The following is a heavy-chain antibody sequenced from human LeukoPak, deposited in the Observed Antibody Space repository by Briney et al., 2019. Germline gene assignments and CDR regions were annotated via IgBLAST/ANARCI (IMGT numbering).Heavy chain of an antibody. Sequence: GGSLRLSCAASGFTFSDYSMNWVRQAPGKGLEWISYIGIDSGNTNYADSVKGRFTISGDKAQNSLYLQMNSLRVEDTAVYYCARDYKYAFDNWGQGTLVTVSS. D-gene: IGHD5-24*01. CDR1: GFTFSDYS. CDR3: ARDYKYAFDN. CDR2: IGIDSGNT. J-gene: IGHJ4*02. V-gene: IGHV3-48*01.